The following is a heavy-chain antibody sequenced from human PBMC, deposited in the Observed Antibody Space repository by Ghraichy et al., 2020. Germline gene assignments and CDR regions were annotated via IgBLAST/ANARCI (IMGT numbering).Heavy chain of an antibody. J-gene: IGHJ6*03. Sequence: GGSLRLSCAASGFTFSSYSMNWVRQAPGKGLEWVSYISSSSSTIYYADSVKGRFTISRDNAKNSLYLQMNSLRAEDTAVYYCARSVYCSSTSCYDYYYYYYMDVWGKGTTVTVSS. D-gene: IGHD2-2*01. V-gene: IGHV3-48*01. CDR1: GFTFSSYS. CDR2: ISSSSSTI. CDR3: ARSVYCSSTSCYDYYYYYYMDV.